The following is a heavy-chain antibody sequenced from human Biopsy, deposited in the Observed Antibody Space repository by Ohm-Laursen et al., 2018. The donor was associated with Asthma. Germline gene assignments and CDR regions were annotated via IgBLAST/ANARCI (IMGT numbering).Heavy chain of an antibody. CDR3: ARKAGSCISRTCYSLDF. CDR1: RGSFITYV. D-gene: IGHD2-2*01. J-gene: IGHJ4*02. CDR2: INSAFGTT. V-gene: IGHV1-69*01. Sequence: GSSAQSSSKALRGSFITYVIDWVRQAARRGGKGWGGINSAFGTTTYTQKFQDRVTITADDSTSTVYMELSSMRSEDTAVYYCARKAGSCISRTCYSLDFWGQGTLVTVSS.